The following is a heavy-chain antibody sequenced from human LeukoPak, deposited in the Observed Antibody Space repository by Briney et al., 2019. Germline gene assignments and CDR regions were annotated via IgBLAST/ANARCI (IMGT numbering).Heavy chain of an antibody. CDR1: GFTFSDYT. J-gene: IGHJ3*02. V-gene: IGHV3-21*04. Sequence: PGGSLRLSCAASGFTFSDYTMNWVRLAPGKGLEWVSSISGSSNYIYYADSVKGRFTISRGNAKNSLYLQMNSLRAEDTALYYCAKDRSDYAGEAFDIWGQGTMVTVSS. CDR3: AKDRSDYAGEAFDI. CDR2: ISGSSNYI. D-gene: IGHD4-17*01.